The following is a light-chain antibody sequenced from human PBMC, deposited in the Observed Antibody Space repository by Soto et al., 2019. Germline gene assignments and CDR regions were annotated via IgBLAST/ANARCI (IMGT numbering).Light chain of an antibody. CDR1: SSDVGGYNY. CDR3: SSYSSSITLV. J-gene: IGLJ2*01. Sequence: QSALTQPASVSGSPGRSITISCTGTSSDVGGYNYVSWYQQHPAKAPKLMIYDVSNRPSGVSNRFSGSKSGNTASLTISGLQAEDEADYYCSSYSSSITLVFGGGTKLTVL. V-gene: IGLV2-14*01. CDR2: DVS.